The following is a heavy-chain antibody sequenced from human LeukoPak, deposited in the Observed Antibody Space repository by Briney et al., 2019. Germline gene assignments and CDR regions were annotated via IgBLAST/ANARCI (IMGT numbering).Heavy chain of an antibody. CDR3: ARGSSSWYFRGDDY. Sequence: GRSLRLSCAASGLTFSSYGMHWVRQAPGKGLEWVAVIWYDGSNKYYADSVKGRFTISRDNSKNTLYLQMNSLRAEDTAVYYCARGSSSWYFRGDDYWGQGTLVTVSS. V-gene: IGHV3-33*01. CDR1: GLTFSSYG. D-gene: IGHD6-13*01. CDR2: IWYDGSNK. J-gene: IGHJ4*02.